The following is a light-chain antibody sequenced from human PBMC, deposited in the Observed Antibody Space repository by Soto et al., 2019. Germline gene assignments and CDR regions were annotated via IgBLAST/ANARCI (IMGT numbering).Light chain of an antibody. CDR1: RSNIGSNA. Sequence: QSALTQAPSASGTPGQRVTISCSGSRSNIGSNAVNWYQQLPGTAPKLLIYSNNQRPSGVPDRFSGSKSGTSASLAISGLQSDDEADYYCAAWDDNLNVVFGGGTKLTVL. CDR2: SNN. CDR3: AAWDDNLNVV. V-gene: IGLV1-44*01. J-gene: IGLJ2*01.